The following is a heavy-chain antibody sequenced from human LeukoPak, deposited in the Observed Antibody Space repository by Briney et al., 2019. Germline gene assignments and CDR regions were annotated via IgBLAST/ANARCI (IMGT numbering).Heavy chain of an antibody. Sequence: GESLRLSCAASGFTFSSYAMSWVRQAPGKGLEWVSAISGSGGSTYYADSVKGRFTISRDNSKNTLYLQMNSLRAEDTAVYYCAKMSSGWYTFDIWGQGTMVTVSS. CDR1: GFTFSSYA. CDR2: ISGSGGST. D-gene: IGHD6-19*01. CDR3: AKMSSGWYTFDI. V-gene: IGHV3-23*01. J-gene: IGHJ3*02.